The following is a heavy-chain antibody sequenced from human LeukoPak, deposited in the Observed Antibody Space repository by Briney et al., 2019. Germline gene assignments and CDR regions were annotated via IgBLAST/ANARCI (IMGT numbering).Heavy chain of an antibody. V-gene: IGHV4-31*03. CDR3: AREGCSTTTCYFDY. Sequence: SETLSLTCTVSGVSISSGGSYWSWIRQHPGKGLEWIGYIYYSGSTYYNPSLKSRLTISVDTSKNQFSLKLSSVTAADTAVYYCAREGCSTTTCYFDYWGQGTLVTVSS. CDR2: IYYSGST. D-gene: IGHD2-2*01. CDR1: GVSISSGGSY. J-gene: IGHJ4*02.